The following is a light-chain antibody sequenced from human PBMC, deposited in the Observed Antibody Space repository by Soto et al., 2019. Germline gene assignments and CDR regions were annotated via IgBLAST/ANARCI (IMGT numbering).Light chain of an antibody. V-gene: IGLV2-23*01. CDR1: KTDIGNYNL. CDR2: EDT. CDR3: SSFAGSGTLVV. J-gene: IGLJ2*01. Sequence: QSALTQPASVSGSPGQSITISCTGTKTDIGNYNLVPWYQRHPDKAPKLIIYEDTKRPSGISNRFSASKSGTTASLTISGLQAEDEADYHCSSFAGSGTLVVFGGGTKLTVL.